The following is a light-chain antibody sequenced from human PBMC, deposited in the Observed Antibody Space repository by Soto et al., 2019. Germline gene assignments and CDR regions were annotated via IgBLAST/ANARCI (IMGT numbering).Light chain of an antibody. V-gene: IGLV7-43*01. J-gene: IGLJ2*01. Sequence: QAVVTQEPSLTVSPGGTVTLTCACSTGAVTSGYYPNWFQQKPGQAPRALIYSTSNKYSWTPARFSGSLLGGKAALTLSGVQPEDEAEYYCLLYYGGQLGVFGGGTQLTVL. CDR3: LLYYGGQLGV. CDR1: TGAVTSGYY. CDR2: STS.